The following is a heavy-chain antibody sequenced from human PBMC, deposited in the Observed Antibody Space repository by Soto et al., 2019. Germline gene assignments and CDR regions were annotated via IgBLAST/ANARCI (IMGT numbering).Heavy chain of an antibody. CDR1: GYTFTRYD. D-gene: IGHD2-15*01. CDR2: IHPSGGTT. V-gene: IGHV1-46*01. J-gene: IGHJ4*02. Sequence: SVQVSCKASGYTFTRYDMHWVRQAPGQGLEWMGIIHPSGGTTSYAQRFQGGVTMTSDTSTSTVYMELSSLRSEDAAVYYCARDRGFCSARTCSMFDYWGQGSLVTV. CDR3: ARDRGFCSARTCSMFDY.